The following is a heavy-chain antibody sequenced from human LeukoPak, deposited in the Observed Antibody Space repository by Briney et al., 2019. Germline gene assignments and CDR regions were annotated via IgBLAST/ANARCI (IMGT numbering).Heavy chain of an antibody. V-gene: IGHV3-43*01. CDR3: AKGGELAFHH. D-gene: IGHD1-1*01. Sequence: GGSLRLSCAASGFVFDDYTMYWVRQAPGKGLEWVSLISWNGETTYYADSVQGRFTISRDNNKKSLSLHMKSLTTEDTAMYYCAKGGELAFHHWGQGILVTVSS. J-gene: IGHJ4*02. CDR2: ISWNGETT. CDR1: GFVFDDYT.